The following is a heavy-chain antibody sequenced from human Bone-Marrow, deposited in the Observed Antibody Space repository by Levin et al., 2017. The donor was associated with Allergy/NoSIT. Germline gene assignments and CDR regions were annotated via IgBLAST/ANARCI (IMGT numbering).Heavy chain of an antibody. J-gene: IGHJ4*02. CDR2: IYPGDSDT. Sequence: GGSLRLSCKGSGYSFTSYWIGWVRQMPGKGLEWMGIIYPGDSDTRYSPSFQGQVTISADKSISTAYLQWSSLKASDTAMYYCARLAVAAAADGAYYWGQGTLVTVSS. CDR1: GYSFTSYW. CDR3: ARLAVAAAADGAYY. V-gene: IGHV5-51*01. D-gene: IGHD6-13*01.